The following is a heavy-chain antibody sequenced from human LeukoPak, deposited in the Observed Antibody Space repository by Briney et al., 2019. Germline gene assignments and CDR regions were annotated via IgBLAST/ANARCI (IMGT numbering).Heavy chain of an antibody. CDR2: ISGSGGST. CDR1: GFTFSSYA. D-gene: IGHD2-2*01. CDR3: AKAHFPTRVCGSTSCYVNFDY. Sequence: PGGSLRLSCAASGFTFSSYAMSWVRQAPGKGLEWVSAISGSGGSTYYADSVKGRFTISRDNSKNTLYLQMNSLRAEDAAVYYCAKAHFPTRVCGSTSCYVNFDYWGQGTLVTVSS. V-gene: IGHV3-23*01. J-gene: IGHJ4*02.